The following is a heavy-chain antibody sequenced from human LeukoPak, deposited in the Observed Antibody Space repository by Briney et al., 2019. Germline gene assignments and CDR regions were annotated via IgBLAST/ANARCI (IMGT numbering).Heavy chain of an antibody. Sequence: GGSLRLSCEGSGFSFEDHAMFWVRQAPGKGLEWVSGITWNSRTVAYADSVKGRFTISRDNGKNSLYLQMNSLRAEDTALYYCAKGLRDSSGFYIYYGMGVWGQGTTVTVSS. J-gene: IGHJ6*02. V-gene: IGHV3-9*01. CDR2: ITWNSRTV. CDR1: GFSFEDHA. CDR3: AKGLRDSSGFYIYYGMGV. D-gene: IGHD3-22*01.